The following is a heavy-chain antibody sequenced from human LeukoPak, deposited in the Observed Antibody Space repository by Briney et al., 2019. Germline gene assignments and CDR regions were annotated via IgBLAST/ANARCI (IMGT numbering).Heavy chain of an antibody. D-gene: IGHD3-3*01. J-gene: IGHJ4*02. CDR3: ARVSFGVVIGIDY. CDR1: GGSIGSGGYY. Sequence: SETLSLTCTVSGGSIGSGGYYWSWIRQPPGKGLEWIGYIYHSGSTYYNPSLKSRVTISVDRSKNQFSLKLSSVTAADTAVYYCARVSFGVVIGIDYWGQGTLVTVSS. V-gene: IGHV4-30-2*01. CDR2: IYHSGST.